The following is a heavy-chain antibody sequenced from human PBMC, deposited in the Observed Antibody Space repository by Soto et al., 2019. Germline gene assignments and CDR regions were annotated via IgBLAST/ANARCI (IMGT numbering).Heavy chain of an antibody. CDR1: GGSISSSNW. J-gene: IGHJ6*04. CDR2: IYHSGST. D-gene: IGHD3-10*01. V-gene: IGHV4-4*02. CDR3: ARGVRGLKRGVGELGGMDV. Sequence: SETLSLTCAVSGGSISSSNWCSWGSHPPRKGLEWIGEIYHSGSTNYNPSLKSRVSISVDKSTNQFSLKLSSVAAADTAVYYCARGVRGLKRGVGELGGMDVCGKGTSVT.